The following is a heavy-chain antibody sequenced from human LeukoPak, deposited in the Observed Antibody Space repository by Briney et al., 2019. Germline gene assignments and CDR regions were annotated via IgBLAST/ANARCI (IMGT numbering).Heavy chain of an antibody. CDR3: ASATSGYSYGY. CDR2: IKQDGSEK. Sequence: GGSLRLFCAASGFTFSSYWMSWVRQAPGKGLEWVANIKQDGSEKYYVDSVKGRFTISRDNAKNSLYLQMNSLRAEDTAVYYCASATSGYSYGYWGQGTLVTVSS. J-gene: IGHJ4*02. CDR1: GFTFSSYW. V-gene: IGHV3-7*02. D-gene: IGHD5-18*01.